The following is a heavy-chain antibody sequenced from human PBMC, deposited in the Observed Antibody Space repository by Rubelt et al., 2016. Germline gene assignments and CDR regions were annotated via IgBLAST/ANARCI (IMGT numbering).Heavy chain of an antibody. CDR1: GGTFSSYA. CDR2: IIPIFGTA. D-gene: IGHD3-3*01. CDR3: ATGGDFGVVIPNWFDP. Sequence: QVQLVQSGAEVKKPGSSVKVSCKASGGTFSSYAISWVRPAPGPGLEWMGGIIPIFGTANYAQKFQGRVTSSAYESTGTAYMELSSLRSEDTAVYYCATGGDFGVVIPNWFDPWGQGTLVTVSS. J-gene: IGHJ5*02. V-gene: IGHV1-69*01.